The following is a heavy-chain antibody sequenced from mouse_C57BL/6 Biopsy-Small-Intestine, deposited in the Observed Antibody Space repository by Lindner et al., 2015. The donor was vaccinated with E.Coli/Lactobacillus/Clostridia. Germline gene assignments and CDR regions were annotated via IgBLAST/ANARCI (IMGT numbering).Heavy chain of an antibody. V-gene: IGHV1S126*01. CDR3: ARQVTVFGVGVVEHHGMDV. D-gene: IGHD1-1*01. CDR1: GDTCSSYP. Sequence: SVKVSCKASGDTCSSYPITWVRQAAGQGLEWMEGIVPLFGSADYAQSFRARLTISADASTCTAYLDLSGLKSEDTALYYCARQVTVFGVGVVEHHGMDVWGQGTAVIVSS. J-gene: IGHJ1*01. CDR2: IVPLFGSA.